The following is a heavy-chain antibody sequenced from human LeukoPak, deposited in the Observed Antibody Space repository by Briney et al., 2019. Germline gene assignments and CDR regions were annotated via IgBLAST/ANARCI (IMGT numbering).Heavy chain of an antibody. CDR1: GGSISSYY. J-gene: IGHJ4*02. CDR3: ARLDYGDYTYYFDY. Sequence: SETLSLTCTVSGGSISSYYWSWIRQPPGKGLEWIGYIYYSGSTNYNPSLKSRVTISVDTSKNQFSLKLSSVTAADTAVYYCARLDYGDYTYYFDYWGQGTLVTVSS. CDR2: IYYSGST. V-gene: IGHV4-59*01. D-gene: IGHD4-17*01.